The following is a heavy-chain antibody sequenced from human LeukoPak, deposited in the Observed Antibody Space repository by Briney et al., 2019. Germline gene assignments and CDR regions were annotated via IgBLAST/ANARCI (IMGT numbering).Heavy chain of an antibody. J-gene: IGHJ4*02. V-gene: IGHV1-46*01. CDR3: ARDRGGYSSSWDRYFDY. CDR1: GYTFTSYY. CDR2: VNPSGGST. D-gene: IGHD6-13*01. Sequence: ASVKVSCKASGYTFTSYYMHWVRQAPGQGLEWMGIVNPSGGSTSYAQKFQGRVTMTRDTSTSTVYMELSSLRSEDTAVYYCARDRGGYSSSWDRYFDYWGQGTLVTVSS.